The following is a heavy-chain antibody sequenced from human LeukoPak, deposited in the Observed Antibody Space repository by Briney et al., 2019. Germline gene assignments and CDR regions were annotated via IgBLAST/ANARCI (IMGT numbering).Heavy chain of an antibody. CDR1: GGSISSYY. CDR2: IYCSGST. Sequence: SETLPLTCTVSGGSISSYYWGWIRQPPGKGLEWIGSIYCSGSTYYNPSLKSRVTISVDTSKNQFSLKLSSVTAADTAVYYCARDHFYYDSSNWGQGTLVTVSS. D-gene: IGHD3-22*01. J-gene: IGHJ4*02. V-gene: IGHV4-39*07. CDR3: ARDHFYYDSSN.